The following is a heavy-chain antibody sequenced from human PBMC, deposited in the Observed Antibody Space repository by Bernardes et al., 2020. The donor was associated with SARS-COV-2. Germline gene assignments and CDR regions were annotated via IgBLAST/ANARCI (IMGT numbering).Heavy chain of an antibody. CDR1: GGSFSGYY. CDR3: AREIGNGDYYYYGMDV. J-gene: IGHJ6*04. V-gene: IGHV4-34*01. CDR2: INHSGST. Sequence: SEPLSLTCAVYGGSFSGYYWSWIRQPPGKGLEWTGEINHSGSTNYNPSLKSRVTISVDTSKNQFSLKLSSVTAADTAVYYCAREIGNGDYYYYGMDVWGEGTTVTVSS. D-gene: IGHD4-17*01.